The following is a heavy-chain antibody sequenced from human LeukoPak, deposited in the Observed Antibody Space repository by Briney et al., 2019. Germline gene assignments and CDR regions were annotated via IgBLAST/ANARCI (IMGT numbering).Heavy chain of an antibody. CDR1: GFTFSSYS. CDR2: ISSSSSTI. Sequence: GGSLRLSCAASGFTFSSYSMNWVRQAPGKGLEWVSYISSSSSTIYYADSVKGRFTISRDNAKNSLYLQMNSLRAEDTAVYYCARGPFDYGGNPAVGEPFDIWGQGTMVTVSS. J-gene: IGHJ3*02. D-gene: IGHD4-23*01. V-gene: IGHV3-48*01. CDR3: ARGPFDYGGNPAVGEPFDI.